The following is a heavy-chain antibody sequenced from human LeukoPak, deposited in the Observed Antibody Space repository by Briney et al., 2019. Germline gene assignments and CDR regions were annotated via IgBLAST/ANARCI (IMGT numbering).Heavy chain of an antibody. CDR1: GGSFSGYY. Sequence: SETLSLTCAVYGGSFSGYYWSWIRQPPGKGLEWIGEINHSGSTNYNPSLKSRVTISVDTSKNQFSLQLNSVTPEDTAVYYCARGSSLVDYWGQGTLVTVSS. D-gene: IGHD6-19*01. CDR3: ARGSSLVDY. V-gene: IGHV4-34*01. CDR2: INHSGST. J-gene: IGHJ4*02.